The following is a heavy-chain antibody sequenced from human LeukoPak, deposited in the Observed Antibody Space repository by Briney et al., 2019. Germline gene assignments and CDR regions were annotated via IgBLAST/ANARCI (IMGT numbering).Heavy chain of an antibody. Sequence: KASETLSLTCTVSGGSISSYSWSWIRQPPGKGLEWIGYIYYSGSTNYNPSLKSRVTISVDTSKNQFSLKLSSVTAADTAVYYCARDYYDILTGYSGMDVWGQGTTVTVSS. CDR2: IYYSGST. CDR1: GGSISSYS. V-gene: IGHV4-59*01. D-gene: IGHD3-9*01. CDR3: ARDYYDILTGYSGMDV. J-gene: IGHJ6*02.